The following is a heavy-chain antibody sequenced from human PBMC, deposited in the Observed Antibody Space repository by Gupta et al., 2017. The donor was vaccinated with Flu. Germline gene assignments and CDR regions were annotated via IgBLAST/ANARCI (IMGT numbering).Heavy chain of an antibody. J-gene: IGHJ6*02. V-gene: IGHV3-23*01. CDR2: ISGSGGST. CDR3: AKDPGVVVAATREREYYYYGMDV. D-gene: IGHD2-15*01. CDR1: GFTFSSYA. Sequence: EVQLFESGGGLVQPGGSLSLSCAASGFTFSSYAMSWVRQAPGKGLEWVSAISGSGGSTYYADSVKGRFTISRDNSKNTLYLQMNSMRAEDTAVYYCAKDPGVVVAATREREYYYYGMDVWGQGTTVTVSS.